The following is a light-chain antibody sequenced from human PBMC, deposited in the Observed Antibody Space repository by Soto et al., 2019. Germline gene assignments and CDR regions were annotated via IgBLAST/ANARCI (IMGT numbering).Light chain of an antibody. CDR2: QDK. CDR3: QAWDSNTGV. CDR1: KLGDKY. Sequence: SYELTQPPSVSVSPGQTARITCSGDKLGDKYVSWYQHKPGQSPVLVIYQDKKRPSGIPERFSGSNSENTATLTITGTQAMDEADYYCQAWDSNTGVFGTGTKLTVL. J-gene: IGLJ1*01. V-gene: IGLV3-1*01.